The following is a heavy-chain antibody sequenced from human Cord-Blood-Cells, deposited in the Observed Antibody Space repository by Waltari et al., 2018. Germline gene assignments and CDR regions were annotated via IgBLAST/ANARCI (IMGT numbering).Heavy chain of an antibody. V-gene: IGHV1-8*03. CDR2: MNPNSGNT. CDR3: ARLRYCSSTSCYGEDWFDP. D-gene: IGHD2-2*01. CDR1: GSAFTRYD. J-gene: IGHJ5*02. Sequence: QVQLVQSGAEVTKPGASVKVSCTASGSAFTRYDLNWVRQATGQGLWWMGWMNPNSGNTGYAQKFQGRVTITRNTSISTAYMELSSLRSEDTAVYYCARLRYCSSTSCYGEDWFDPWGQGTLVTVSS.